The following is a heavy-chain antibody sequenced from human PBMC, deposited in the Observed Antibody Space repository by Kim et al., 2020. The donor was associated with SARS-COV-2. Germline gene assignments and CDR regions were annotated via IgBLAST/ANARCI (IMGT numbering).Heavy chain of an antibody. J-gene: IGHJ1*01. CDR2: IGVGAGRT. CDR1: GFTFGNFA. CDR3: VKYSSRWYDRNSEYFQN. D-gene: IGHD6-13*01. Sequence: GGSLRLSCAASGFTFGNFAMSWVRQAPGKGLEWVSGIGVGAGRTYHADSVKGRFTISRDNSKNTLYLQMSSLTAEDTAVYHCVKYSSRWYDRNSEYFQNWGQGTLVTVSS. V-gene: IGHV3-23*01.